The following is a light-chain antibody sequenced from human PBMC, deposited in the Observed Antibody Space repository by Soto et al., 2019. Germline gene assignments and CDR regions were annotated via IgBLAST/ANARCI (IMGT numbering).Light chain of an antibody. CDR1: SSNIGSNT. CDR3: AAWDDSLIGFYV. CDR2: NTN. J-gene: IGLJ1*01. Sequence: QSALTQPPSASGTPRQRVTISCSGSSSNIGSNTVSWYQRFPGTAPKLLIYNTNQRPSGVPDRFSGSKSGTSASLAISGLQSEDEADYYCAAWDDSLIGFYVFGTGTKVTVL. V-gene: IGLV1-44*01.